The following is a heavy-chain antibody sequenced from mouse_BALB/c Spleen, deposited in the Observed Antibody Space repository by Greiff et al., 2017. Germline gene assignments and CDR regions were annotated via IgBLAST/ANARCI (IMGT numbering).Heavy chain of an antibody. J-gene: IGHJ3*01. CDR2: ISNGGGST. V-gene: IGHV5-12-2*01. Sequence: EVHLVESGGGLVQPGGSLKLSCAASGFTFSSYTMSWVRQTPEKRLEWVAYISNGGGSTYYPDTVKGRFTISRDNAKNTLYLQMSSLKSEDTAMYYCARQGYYYDGPFAYWGQGTLVTVSA. CDR1: GFTFSSYT. D-gene: IGHD1-1*01. CDR3: ARQGYYYDGPFAY.